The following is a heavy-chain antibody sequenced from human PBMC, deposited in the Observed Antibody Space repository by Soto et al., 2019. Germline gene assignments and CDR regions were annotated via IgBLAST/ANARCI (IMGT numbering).Heavy chain of an antibody. D-gene: IGHD1-26*01. CDR1: GYTFTGYY. Sequence: ASVKVSCKAPGYTFTGYYMPSVRQPPGQGLEWMGWINPNSGGTNYAQKFQGRVTMTRDTSISTAYMELSRLRSDDTAVYYCARDDMGLFDYWGQGTLVTVSS. J-gene: IGHJ4*02. CDR3: ARDDMGLFDY. CDR2: INPNSGGT. V-gene: IGHV1-2*02.